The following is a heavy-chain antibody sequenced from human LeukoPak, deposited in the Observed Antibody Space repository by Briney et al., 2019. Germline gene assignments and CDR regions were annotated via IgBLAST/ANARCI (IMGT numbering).Heavy chain of an antibody. CDR2: ISAYNGNT. J-gene: IGHJ4*02. CDR1: GYTFTSYG. CDR3: ARDGLYPGLTTGCFDY. D-gene: IGHD4-17*01. Sequence: GASVKVSCKASGYTFTSYGISWVRQAPGQGLEWMGWISAYNGNTNYAQKLQGRVTMTTDTSTSTAYMELRSLRSDDTAVYYCARDGLYPGLTTGCFDYWGQGTLVTVSS. V-gene: IGHV1-18*01.